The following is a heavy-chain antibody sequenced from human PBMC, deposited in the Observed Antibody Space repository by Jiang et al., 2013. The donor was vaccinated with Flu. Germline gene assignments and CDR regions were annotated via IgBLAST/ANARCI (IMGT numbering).Heavy chain of an antibody. V-gene: IGHV4-34*01. CDR3: ARERGSTSLDY. CDR2: INHSGST. D-gene: IGHD2-2*01. Sequence: SLTCAVYGGSFSGYYWSWIRQPPGKGLEWIGEINHSGSTNYNPSLKSRVTISVDTSKNQFSLKLSSVTAADTAVYYCARERGSTSLDYWGQGTLVTVSS. CDR1: GGSFSGYY. J-gene: IGHJ4*02.